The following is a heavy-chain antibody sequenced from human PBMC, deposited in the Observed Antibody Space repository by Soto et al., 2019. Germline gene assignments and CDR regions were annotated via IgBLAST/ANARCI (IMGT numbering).Heavy chain of an antibody. Sequence: ASVKVSCKASGYTFTSYGISWVRQAPGQGLEWMGWISAYNGNTNYAQKLQGRVTMTTDTSTSTAYMELRSLGSDDTAVYYCARLGGTAMVYEWFDPWGQGTLVTVSS. J-gene: IGHJ5*02. D-gene: IGHD5-18*01. V-gene: IGHV1-18*01. CDR2: ISAYNGNT. CDR3: ARLGGTAMVYEWFDP. CDR1: GYTFTSYG.